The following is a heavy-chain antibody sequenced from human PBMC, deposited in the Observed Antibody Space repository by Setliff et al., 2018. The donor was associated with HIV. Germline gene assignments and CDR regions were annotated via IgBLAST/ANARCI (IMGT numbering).Heavy chain of an antibody. D-gene: IGHD3-10*01. CDR1: GGTFSSYA. CDR2: IIPIFGTA. J-gene: IGHJ6*02. Sequence: EASVKVSCKASGGTFSSYAISWVRQAPGQGLEWMGGIIPIFGTANYAQKFQGRVTITTDESTSTAYMELSSLRSEDTAVYYCARGSITMVPGHYYYGMDVWGQGTTVTVSS. CDR3: ARGSITMVPGHYYYGMDV. V-gene: IGHV1-69*05.